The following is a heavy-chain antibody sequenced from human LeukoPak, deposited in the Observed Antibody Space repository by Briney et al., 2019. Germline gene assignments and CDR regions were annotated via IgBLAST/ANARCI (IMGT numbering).Heavy chain of an antibody. CDR1: GGSTSSYY. CDR2: IYYSGST. D-gene: IGHD3-16*02. V-gene: IGHV4-59*01. CDR3: ARDSHSFNYDYVWGSYRRYWYFDL. Sequence: PSETLSLTCTVSGGSTSSYYWSWIRQPPGKGLEWIGYIYYSGSTNYNPSLKSRVTISVDTSKNQFSLKLSSVTAADTAVYYCARDSHSFNYDYVWGSYRRYWYFDLWGRGTLVTVSS. J-gene: IGHJ2*01.